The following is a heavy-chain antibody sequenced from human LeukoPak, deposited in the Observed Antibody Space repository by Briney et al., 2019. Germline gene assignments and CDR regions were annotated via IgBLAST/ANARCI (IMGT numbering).Heavy chain of an antibody. CDR1: GGSISSSSYY. Sequence: PSETLSLTCTVSGGSISSSSYYWSWIRQPPGKGLEWIGYIYSSGESTNYNPSLKSRVTILVDTSKNQFSLKVSSVTAADTAVYYCARVRSYYGSVTGESYYFDYWGQGTLVTVSS. V-gene: IGHV4-61*01. D-gene: IGHD3-10*01. J-gene: IGHJ4*02. CDR2: IYSSGEST. CDR3: ARVRSYYGSVTGESYYFDY.